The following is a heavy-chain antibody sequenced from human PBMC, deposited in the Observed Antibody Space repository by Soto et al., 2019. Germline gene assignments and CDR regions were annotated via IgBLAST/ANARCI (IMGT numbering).Heavy chain of an antibody. Sequence: EVQLLESGGGWVQPGGSLRLSCAASGFTFSTYAMTWVRLAPGRGLEWVSAISGSGGSTYYADSVKGRFTISRDNSKNTLYLQMNSLRAEDTAVYYCAKDHPALEWPPNWFDPWGQGTLVTVSS. CDR1: GFTFSTYA. CDR3: AKDHPALEWPPNWFDP. V-gene: IGHV3-23*01. CDR2: ISGSGGST. D-gene: IGHD3-3*01. J-gene: IGHJ5*02.